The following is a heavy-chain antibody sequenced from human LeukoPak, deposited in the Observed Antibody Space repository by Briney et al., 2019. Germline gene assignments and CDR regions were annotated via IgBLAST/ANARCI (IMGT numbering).Heavy chain of an antibody. Sequence: PGGSLRLSCAASGFTFTSYGMHWVRQAPGQGLEWVAVIYYDGSHKYYAGSVKGRFTISRDNSKNTLYLQMTSLRAEDTAVYNCARDRSSGYFDSWGQGTLVTVSS. CDR1: GFTFTSYG. CDR2: IYYDGSHK. V-gene: IGHV3-33*01. D-gene: IGHD3-22*01. CDR3: ARDRSSGYFDS. J-gene: IGHJ4*02.